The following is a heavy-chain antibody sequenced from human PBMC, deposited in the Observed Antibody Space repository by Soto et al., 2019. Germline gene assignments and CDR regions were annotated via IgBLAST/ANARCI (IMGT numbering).Heavy chain of an antibody. V-gene: IGHV4-34*01. Sequence: PSETLSLTCTVYGGSFSGYYWSWIRQPPGKGLEWIGEINHSGSTNYNPSLKSRVTISVDTSKNQFSLKLSSVTAADTAVYYCERSRLHRFFSRYRVHWFDPWGQGTLVTVSS. CDR1: GGSFSGYY. J-gene: IGHJ5*02. CDR3: ERSRLHRFFSRYRVHWFDP. CDR2: INHSGST. D-gene: IGHD1-26*01.